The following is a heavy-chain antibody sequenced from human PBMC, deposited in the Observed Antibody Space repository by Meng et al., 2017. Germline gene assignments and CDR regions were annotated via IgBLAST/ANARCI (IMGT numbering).Heavy chain of an antibody. CDR2: IWYDGSNK. D-gene: IGHD6-19*01. Sequence: QVELVGSGGGVVQPGRSRRLSCAASGFPFSSYGMHWVRQAPGKGLEWVAVIWYDGSNKYYADSVKDRFTISRDNSKNTLYLQMNSLRAEDTAVYYCARVVYSSGWSFDYWGQGTLVTVSS. CDR1: GFPFSSYG. J-gene: IGHJ4*02. V-gene: IGHV3-33*01. CDR3: ARVVYSSGWSFDY.